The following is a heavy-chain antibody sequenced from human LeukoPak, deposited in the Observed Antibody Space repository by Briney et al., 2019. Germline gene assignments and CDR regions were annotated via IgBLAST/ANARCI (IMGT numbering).Heavy chain of an antibody. V-gene: IGHV3-7*01. CDR3: ARFQGDTAMVINPYYFDY. CDR1: GFTFSSYW. Sequence: GGSLRLSCAASGFTFSSYWMSWVRQAPGKGLEWVANIKQDGSEKYYVDSVKGRFTNSRDNAKNSLYLQMNSLRAEDTAVYYCARFQGDTAMVINPYYFDYWGQGTLVTVSS. CDR2: IKQDGSEK. J-gene: IGHJ4*02. D-gene: IGHD5-18*01.